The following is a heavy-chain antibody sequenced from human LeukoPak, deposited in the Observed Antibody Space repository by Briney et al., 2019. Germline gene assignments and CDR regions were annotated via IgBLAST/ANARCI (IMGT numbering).Heavy chain of an antibody. CDR2: ISFDGSNK. D-gene: IGHD3-10*01. CDR3: AIGGRFGDPFDY. J-gene: IGHJ4*02. CDR1: GFTFSNYA. Sequence: GGSLRLSCAASGFTFSNYAMHWVRQAPGKGLEWVALISFDGSNKYYADSVKGRFTISRDNSKNTLFLQVNSLRAEDTAVYYCAIGGRFGDPFDYWGQGTLVTVSS. V-gene: IGHV3-30*04.